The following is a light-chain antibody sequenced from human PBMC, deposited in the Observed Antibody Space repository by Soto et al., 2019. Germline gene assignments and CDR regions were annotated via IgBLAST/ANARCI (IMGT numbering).Light chain of an antibody. Sequence: EIMMTQSPATLSVSPGERATLSCRASQSVRSNLAWYQQKPGQAPRLLIYGASTRATGIPATFSGSGSGTQFTLTISSLQSEDFAVYYCQQYNNWPAITFGQGTRLEI. CDR3: QQYNNWPAIT. CDR1: QSVRSN. J-gene: IGKJ5*01. V-gene: IGKV3D-15*01. CDR2: GAS.